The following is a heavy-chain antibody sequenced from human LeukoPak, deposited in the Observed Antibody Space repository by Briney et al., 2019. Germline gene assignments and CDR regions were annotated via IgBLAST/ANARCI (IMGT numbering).Heavy chain of an antibody. Sequence: GGSLRLSCAASGFTFSSYEMNWVRQAPGKGLEWVSYISSSGSTIYYADSVKGRFTISRDNAKNSLYLQMNSLRAEDTAVYYCARATYYYDSSGYYYLYYFDYWGQGTLVTVS. J-gene: IGHJ4*02. D-gene: IGHD3-22*01. CDR3: ARATYYYDSSGYYYLYYFDY. CDR1: GFTFSSYE. CDR2: ISSSGSTI. V-gene: IGHV3-48*03.